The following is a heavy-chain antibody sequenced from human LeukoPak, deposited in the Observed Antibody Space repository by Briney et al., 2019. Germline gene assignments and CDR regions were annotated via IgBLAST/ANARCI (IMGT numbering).Heavy chain of an antibody. CDR2: IYYSGST. J-gene: IGHJ6*03. CDR1: GGSISSSSYY. D-gene: IGHD1-26*01. Sequence: SETLSLTCTVSGGSISSSSYYWGWIRQPPGTGLEWIGSIYYSGSTYYNPSLKSRVTISVDTSKNQFSLKLSSVTAADTAVYYCARVGSVDSFYYYMDVWGKGTTVTVSS. V-gene: IGHV4-39*07. CDR3: ARVGSVDSFYYYMDV.